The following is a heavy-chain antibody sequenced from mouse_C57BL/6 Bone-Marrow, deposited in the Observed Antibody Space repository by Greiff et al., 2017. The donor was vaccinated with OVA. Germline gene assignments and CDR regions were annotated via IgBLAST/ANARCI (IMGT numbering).Heavy chain of an antibody. Sequence: VKLQESGAELARPGASVKLSCKASGYTFTSYGISWVKQRTGQGLEWIGEIYPRSGNTYYNEKFKGKATLTADKSSSTAYMELRSLTSEDSAVYFCARDQIFYGNYGFDYWGQGTTLTVSS. CDR1: GYTFTSYG. CDR3: ARDQIFYGNYGFDY. D-gene: IGHD2-1*01. V-gene: IGHV1-81*01. CDR2: IYPRSGNT. J-gene: IGHJ2*01.